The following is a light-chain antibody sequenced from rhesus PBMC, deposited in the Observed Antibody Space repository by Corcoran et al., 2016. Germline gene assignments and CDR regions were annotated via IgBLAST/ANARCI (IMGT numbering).Light chain of an antibody. CDR1: QSLLDSEDGNTY. CDR2: EGS. V-gene: IGKV2S20*01. J-gene: IGKJ3*01. CDR3: MQGIEYPFT. Sequence: DIVMTQTPLSLPVTPGEPASISCRSSQSLLDSEDGNTYLEWYLQKPGQSPQPLIYEGSNRASRVPDRVSGRGSDTDCTLKISRVEAEDVGVYYCMQGIEYPFTVGPGTKLDIK.